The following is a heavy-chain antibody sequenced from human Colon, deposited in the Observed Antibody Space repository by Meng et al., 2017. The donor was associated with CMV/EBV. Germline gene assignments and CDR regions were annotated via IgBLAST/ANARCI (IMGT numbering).Heavy chain of an antibody. D-gene: IGHD3-3*01. CDR3: ARATLTIFGVVIPPHWFDP. V-gene: IGHV4-39*07. J-gene: IGHJ5*02. CDR2: IYYSGST. Sequence: HLQLRESGPGLVKPPETLSLTCTVSGGSISSSSYYWGWIRQPPGKGLEWIGSIYYSGSTYYNPSLKSRVTISVDTSKNQFSLKLSSVTAADTAVYYCARATLTIFGVVIPPHWFDPWGQGTLVTVSS. CDR1: GGSISSSSYY.